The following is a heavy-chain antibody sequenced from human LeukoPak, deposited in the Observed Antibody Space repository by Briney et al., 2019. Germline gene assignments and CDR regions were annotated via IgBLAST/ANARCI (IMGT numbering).Heavy chain of an antibody. J-gene: IGHJ4*02. CDR1: GGSISIISSSTYY. V-gene: IGHV4-39*01. CDR2: LYYGENS. D-gene: IGHD6-25*01. CDR3: ARQLPTAAADTRGYFDY. Sequence: SETLSLTCTVSGGSISIISSSTYYWGWIRQAPGKGLEWIGSLYYGENSHYNPSLKSRATLSVDTSNNQLSLKLTSVTAADAAVYFCARQLPTAAADTRGYFDYWGQGTVVTVSP.